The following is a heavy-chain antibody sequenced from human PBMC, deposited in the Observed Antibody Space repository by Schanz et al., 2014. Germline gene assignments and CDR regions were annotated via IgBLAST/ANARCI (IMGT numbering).Heavy chain of an antibody. Sequence: QVQLVQSGAEVKKPGSSVKVSCKASRSTFSSYTISWVRQARGQGLEWVGRFIPILDVGNYAQQFQGRVTFTADKSTSTAYMELSSLRYEDTALYCCATGTVPGTFDIWGQGTMVTVSS. CDR1: RSTFSSYT. J-gene: IGHJ3*02. V-gene: IGHV1-69*02. CDR2: FIPILDVG. CDR3: ATGTVPGTFDI. D-gene: IGHD1-1*01.